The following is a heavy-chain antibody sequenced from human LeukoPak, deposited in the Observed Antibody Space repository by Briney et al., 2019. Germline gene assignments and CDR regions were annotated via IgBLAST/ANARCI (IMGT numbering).Heavy chain of an antibody. CDR3: ARERNYDSSGYYYFDY. J-gene: IGHJ4*02. V-gene: IGHV4-30-4*01. CDR1: GGSISSGDYY. CDR2: IYYSGST. Sequence: PSETLSLTCTVSGGSISSGDYYWSWIRQPPGKGLEWIGYIYYSGSTYYNPSLKSRVTISVDTSKNQFSLKLSSVTAADTAVYYCARERNYDSSGYYYFDYWGQGTLATVTS. D-gene: IGHD3-22*01.